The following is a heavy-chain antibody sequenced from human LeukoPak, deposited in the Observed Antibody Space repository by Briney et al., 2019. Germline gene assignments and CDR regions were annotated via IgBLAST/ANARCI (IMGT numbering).Heavy chain of an antibody. Sequence: GASVKVSCKASGGTFSSYAISWVRQAPGQGLEWMGGIIPIFGTANYAQKFQGRVTITTDESTSTAYMELSSLRSEDTAVYYCARPPEGYSYGFYFGHWGQGAPVIVSS. CDR2: IIPIFGTA. CDR3: ARPPEGYSYGFYFGH. V-gene: IGHV1-69*05. D-gene: IGHD5-18*01. J-gene: IGHJ4*02. CDR1: GGTFSSYA.